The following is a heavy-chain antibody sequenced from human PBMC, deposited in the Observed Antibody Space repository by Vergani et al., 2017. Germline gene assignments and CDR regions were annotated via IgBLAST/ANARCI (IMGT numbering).Heavy chain of an antibody. CDR3: VRDRGLCAGGRCYTDALDY. Sequence: QVQLVESGGGVVQPGTSLRLSCVVSGFALNRHAMYWVRQAPGKGLEWVVGISFDGTNEYYPDLVKGRFTISRDIAKNTLYLQVRSLRLEDTGVYHCVRDRGLCAGGRCYTDALDYWGQGTPVTVSS. CDR1: GFALNRHA. J-gene: IGHJ4*02. V-gene: IGHV3-30-3*01. CDR2: ISFDGTNE. D-gene: IGHD2-2*02.